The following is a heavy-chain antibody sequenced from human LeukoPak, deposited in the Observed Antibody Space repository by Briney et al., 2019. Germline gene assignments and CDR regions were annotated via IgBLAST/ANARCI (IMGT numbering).Heavy chain of an antibody. CDR2: FDPEDGET. J-gene: IGHJ4*02. V-gene: IGHV1-24*01. D-gene: IGHD3-22*01. CDR3: ATKPYYYDSSH. Sequence: ASVKVSCKVFGYTLTELSMHWVRQAPGNGLEWMGGFDPEDGETIYAQKFQGRVTMTEDTSTDTAYMELSSLRSEDTAVYYCATKPYYYDSSHWGQGTLVTVSS. CDR1: GYTLTELS.